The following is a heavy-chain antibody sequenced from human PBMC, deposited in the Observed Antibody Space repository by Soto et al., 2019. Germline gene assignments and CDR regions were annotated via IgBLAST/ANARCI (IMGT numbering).Heavy chain of an antibody. V-gene: IGHV4-31*03. CDR1: GGSISSGGYY. CDR2: IYYSGST. J-gene: IGHJ5*02. Sequence: KTSETLSLTCTVSGGSISSGGYYWSWIRQHPGKGLEWIGYIYYSGSTYYNPSLKSRVTISVDTSKNQFSLKLSSVTAADTAVYYCARGWGVCGSTSCYNWFDPWGQGTLVTVSS. D-gene: IGHD2-2*01. CDR3: ARGWGVCGSTSCYNWFDP.